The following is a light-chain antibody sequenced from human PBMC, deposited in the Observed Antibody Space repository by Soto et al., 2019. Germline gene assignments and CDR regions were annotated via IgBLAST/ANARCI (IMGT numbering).Light chain of an antibody. CDR2: EGS. CDR3: CSYAGSSTYVV. V-gene: IGLV2-23*01. CDR1: SSDVGSYNL. J-gene: IGLJ2*01. Sequence: QSALTQPASVSGSPGQSITISCTGTSSDVGSYNLVSWYQQHPGKAPKLMIHEGSKRPSGVSNRFSGFKSGNTASLTISGLLAEDEAAYYCCSYAGSSTYVVFGGGTKLTVL.